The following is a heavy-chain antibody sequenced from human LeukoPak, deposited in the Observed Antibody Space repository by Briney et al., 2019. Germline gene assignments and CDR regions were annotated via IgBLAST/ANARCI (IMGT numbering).Heavy chain of an antibody. CDR2: IIPILGIA. D-gene: IGHD2-2*01. J-gene: IGHJ6*03. Sequence: SVKVSCKASGGTFSSYTISWVRQAPGQGLEWMGRIIPILGIANYTQKFQGRVTITADKSTSTAYMELSSLRSEDTAVYYCASDPVRYCSSTSCYQKGHYYYYYMDVWGKGTTVTVSS. CDR3: ASDPVRYCSSTSCYQKGHYYYYYMDV. CDR1: GGTFSSYT. V-gene: IGHV1-69*02.